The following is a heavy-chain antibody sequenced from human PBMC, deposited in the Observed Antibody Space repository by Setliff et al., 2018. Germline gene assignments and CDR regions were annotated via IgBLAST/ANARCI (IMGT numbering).Heavy chain of an antibody. CDR2: IYYSGIT. J-gene: IGHJ4*02. CDR1: PGSISSGGYY. D-gene: IGHD3-22*01. CDR3: ARSKRGLYYSDGTGYYYYFDY. V-gene: IGHV4-31*03. Sequence: SETLSLTCTVSPGSISSGGYYWSWIRQHPGKGLEWIGYIYYSGITYYNPSLKSRVTISIDTSKNQFSLKLSSVNAADTAVYYCARSKRGLYYSDGTGYYYYFDYWGLGTLVTVSS.